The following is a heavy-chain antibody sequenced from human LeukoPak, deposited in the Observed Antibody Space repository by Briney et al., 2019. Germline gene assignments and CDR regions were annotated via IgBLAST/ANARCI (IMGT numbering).Heavy chain of an antibody. Sequence: PGRSLRLSCAASGYTFSRYGMHWVRQAPGKGLEWVAVIWYDGSNKYYADSVKGRFTISRDNSKNTLYLQMNSLRAEDTAVYYCAREMATIVLDYWGQGTLVTVSS. CDR2: IWYDGSNK. D-gene: IGHD5-24*01. V-gene: IGHV3-33*01. CDR3: AREMATIVLDY. J-gene: IGHJ4*02. CDR1: GYTFSRYG.